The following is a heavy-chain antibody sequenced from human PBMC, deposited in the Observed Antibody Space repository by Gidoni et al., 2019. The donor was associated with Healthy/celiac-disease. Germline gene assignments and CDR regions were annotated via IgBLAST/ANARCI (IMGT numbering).Heavy chain of an antibody. V-gene: IGHV4-38-2*02. CDR2: IYHSGST. D-gene: IGHD4-17*01. CDR3: ARDRTTVTTFGAPIDY. J-gene: IGHJ4*02. CDR1: GYSISSGYY. Sequence: QVQLQESCPGLVKPSETLSLTCAVSGYSISSGYYWGWIRQHPGKGLEWIGSIYHSGSTYYNPSLKSRVTISVDTSKNQFSLKLSSVTAADTAVYYCARDRTTVTTFGAPIDYWGQGTLVTVSS.